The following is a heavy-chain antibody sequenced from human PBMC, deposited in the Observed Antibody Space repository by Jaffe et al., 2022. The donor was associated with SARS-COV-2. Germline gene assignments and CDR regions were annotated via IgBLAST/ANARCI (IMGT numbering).Heavy chain of an antibody. J-gene: IGHJ6*02. CDR1: GFTFSNAW. D-gene: IGHD3-3*01. Sequence: EVQLVESGGGLVKPGGSLRLSCAASGFTFSNAWMSWVRQAPGKGLEWVGRIKSKTDGGTTDYAAPVKGRFTISRDDSKNTLYLQMNSLKTEDTAVYYCTSFLEWLPLPYYYGMDVWGQGTTVTVSS. V-gene: IGHV3-15*01. CDR3: TSFLEWLPLPYYYGMDV. CDR2: IKSKTDGGTT.